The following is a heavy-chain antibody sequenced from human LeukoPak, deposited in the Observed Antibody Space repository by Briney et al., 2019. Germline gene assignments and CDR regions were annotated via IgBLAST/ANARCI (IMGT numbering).Heavy chain of an antibody. V-gene: IGHV4-39*01. J-gene: IGHJ5*02. Sequence: SETLSLTCTVSGGSISSSSYYWRWIRQPPGKGREWNGGIYYSGSTYYNPALKIHDTVSVDTSKNQFSLKLSSVNAADTAVYYCARQAGWDYYDSSGYRYWFDPWGQGTLVTVSS. D-gene: IGHD3-22*01. CDR3: ARQAGWDYYDSSGYRYWFDP. CDR1: GGSISSSSYY. CDR2: IYYSGST.